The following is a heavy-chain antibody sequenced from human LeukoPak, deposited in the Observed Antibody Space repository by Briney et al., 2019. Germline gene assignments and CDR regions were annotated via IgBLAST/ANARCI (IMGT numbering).Heavy chain of an antibody. CDR3: AEGDGGATNY. CDR1: GFTFSSYG. Sequence: LGGSLRLSCAASGFTFSSYGMHWVRQAPGKGLEWVAFIRYDGSNKYYADSVKGRFTISRDNSKNTLYLQMNSLRAEDTAVYYCAEGDGGATNYWGQGTLVTVSS. J-gene: IGHJ4*02. D-gene: IGHD3-16*01. V-gene: IGHV3-30*02. CDR2: IRYDGSNK.